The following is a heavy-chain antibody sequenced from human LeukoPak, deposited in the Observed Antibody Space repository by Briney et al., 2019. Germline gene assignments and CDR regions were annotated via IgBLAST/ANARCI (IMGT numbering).Heavy chain of an antibody. CDR2: IAHDGSYK. D-gene: IGHD2/OR15-2a*01. J-gene: IGHJ3*01. V-gene: IGHV3-30*18. Sequence: GSSLRLSCAASGFSFSSHAMHWVRQAPGKGLEWVALIAHDGSYKYYEDSVKGRFTISRDNSKNTLHLQMNSLRAEDTAVYYCAKESNSFDLWGQGIMVTVSS. CDR1: GFSFSSHA. CDR3: AKESNSFDL.